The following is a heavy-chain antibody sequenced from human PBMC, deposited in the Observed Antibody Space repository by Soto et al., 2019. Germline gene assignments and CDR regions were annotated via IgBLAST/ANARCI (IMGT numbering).Heavy chain of an antibody. CDR1: GGTFSSYA. V-gene: IGHV1-69*14. Sequence: QVQLVQTGAEVKKPGSSVKVSCKASGGTFSSYAISWVRQAPGQGLEWMGGIIPIFGTANYAQKFQGRVQITAEKYTSTVYLELSSLRTEDTAVYYCAMGPPLPNVWGQGTAVTVSS. J-gene: IGHJ6*01. D-gene: IGHD3-16*01. CDR2: IIPIFGTA. CDR3: AMGPPLPNV.